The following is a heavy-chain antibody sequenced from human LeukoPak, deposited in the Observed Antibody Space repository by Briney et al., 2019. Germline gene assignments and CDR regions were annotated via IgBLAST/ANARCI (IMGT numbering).Heavy chain of an antibody. V-gene: IGHV3-21*01. CDR3: ARASHITISLDAFDI. CDR1: GFTFSSYG. Sequence: GGSLRLSCAASGFTFSSYGMNWVRQAPGKGLEWVSSISSSSSYIYYADSVKGRFTISRDNAKNSLYLQMNSLRAEDTAVYYCARASHITISLDAFDIWGQGTMVTVSS. CDR2: ISSSSSYI. D-gene: IGHD3-3*01. J-gene: IGHJ3*02.